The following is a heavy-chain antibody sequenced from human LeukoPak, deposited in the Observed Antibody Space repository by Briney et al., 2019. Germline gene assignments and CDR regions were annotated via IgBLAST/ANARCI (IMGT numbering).Heavy chain of an antibody. J-gene: IGHJ4*02. D-gene: IGHD6-13*01. CDR2: ISGSGGST. CDR3: ASSSWYLDGLFDY. V-gene: IGHV3-23*01. CDR1: GFTFSSYA. Sequence: GGSLRLSCAASGFTFSSYAMSWVRQAPGKGLEWVSAISGSGGSTYYADSVKGRFTISRDNSKNTLYLQMNSLRAEDTAVYYCASSSWYLDGLFDYWGQGTLVTVSS.